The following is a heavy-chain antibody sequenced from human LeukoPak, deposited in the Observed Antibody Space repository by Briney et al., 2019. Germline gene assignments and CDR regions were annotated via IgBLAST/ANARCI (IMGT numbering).Heavy chain of an antibody. Sequence: GGSLRLSCAASGFTFSNYAMSWVRQAPGKGLEWVSAVSGRDTSTYYTDSVKGRSTIPRDNSKNTLYLQMNSLSAEDTAIYYCAKWGDYDVLTGYYDSDYWGQGTLVTVSS. CDR3: AKWGDYDVLTGYYDSDY. CDR2: VSGRDTST. D-gene: IGHD3-9*01. CDR1: GFTFSNYA. V-gene: IGHV3-23*01. J-gene: IGHJ4*02.